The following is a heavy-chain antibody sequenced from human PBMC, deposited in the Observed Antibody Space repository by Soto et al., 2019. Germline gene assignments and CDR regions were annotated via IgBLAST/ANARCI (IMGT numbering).Heavy chain of an antibody. V-gene: IGHV4-30-2*01. CDR2: TYQSGGA. J-gene: IGHJ4*02. Sequence: QLQLQESGSGLVKPSQTLSLTCVVSGDSISSGGYSWNWIRQPPGKGLECIGHTYQSGGALYYPTLVRRSTISVDKSKNHFSLRLTSVTAADTAVYYCARDSRSGYYFAKWGQGTLVTVSS. CDR1: GDSISSGGYS. CDR3: ARDSRSGYYFAK. D-gene: IGHD3-22*01.